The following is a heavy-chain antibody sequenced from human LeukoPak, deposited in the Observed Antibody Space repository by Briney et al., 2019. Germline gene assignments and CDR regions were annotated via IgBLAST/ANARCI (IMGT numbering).Heavy chain of an antibody. Sequence: GGPLRLSCAASGFTITSSYMNWVRQAPGKGLEWVSYISSSTSTKYYADSVKGRFTISRDNAKNSLYLQMNSLRAEDTAVYYCAVSFDYWGQGTLVTVSS. D-gene: IGHD5/OR15-5a*01. CDR1: GFTITSSY. CDR2: ISSSTSTK. CDR3: AVSFDY. J-gene: IGHJ4*02. V-gene: IGHV3-48*01.